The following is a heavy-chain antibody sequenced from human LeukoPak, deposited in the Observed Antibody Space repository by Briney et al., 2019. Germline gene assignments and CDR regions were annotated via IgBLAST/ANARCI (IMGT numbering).Heavy chain of an antibody. CDR2: ISSSGSTI. D-gene: IGHD3-10*01. J-gene: IGHJ4*02. CDR1: GFTFSDYY. CDR3: ARPTPRWFEELTPTIDY. V-gene: IGHV3-11*04. Sequence: PGGSLRLSCAASGFTFSDYYMSWIRQAPGKGLEWVSYISSSGSTIYYADSVKGRFTISRDNAKNSLYLQMNSLRAEDTAVYFCARPTPRWFEELTPTIDYRGQGTLVTVSS.